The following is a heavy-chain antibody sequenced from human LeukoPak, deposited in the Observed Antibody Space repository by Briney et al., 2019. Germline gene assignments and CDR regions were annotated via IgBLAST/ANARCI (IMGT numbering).Heavy chain of an antibody. J-gene: IGHJ4*02. CDR3: AKVTVTMAATGDY. Sequence: GGSLRLSCVVSGFIFNNYDMSWVRQAPGKGLEWVTAISGSGGSTYYADSVKGRFTISRDNSKNTLYLQMNSLRVEDTAIYYCAKVTVTMAATGDYWGQGTLVTVSS. CDR1: GFIFNNYD. CDR2: ISGSGGST. D-gene: IGHD2-15*01. V-gene: IGHV3-23*01.